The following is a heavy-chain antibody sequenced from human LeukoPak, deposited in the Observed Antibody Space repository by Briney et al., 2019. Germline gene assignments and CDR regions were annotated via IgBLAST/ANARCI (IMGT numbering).Heavy chain of an antibody. D-gene: IGHD2-2*01. CDR3: ARDPICSSTSCYGFDP. J-gene: IGHJ5*02. Sequence: ASVKVSCKASGYTFTSYYMHWVRQAPGQGLEWMGIINPSGGSTSYAQKFQGRVTMTRDTSTGTVYMELGSLRSEDTAVYYCARDPICSSTSCYGFDPWGQGTLVTVSS. V-gene: IGHV1-46*01. CDR2: INPSGGST. CDR1: GYTFTSYY.